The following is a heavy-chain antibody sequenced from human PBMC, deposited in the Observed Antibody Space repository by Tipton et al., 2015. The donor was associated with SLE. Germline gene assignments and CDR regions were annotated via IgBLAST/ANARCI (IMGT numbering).Heavy chain of an antibody. V-gene: IGHV4-34*01. CDR3: ARGSSLAAFDI. CDR1: GGSFSGYH. J-gene: IGHJ3*02. CDR2: INHGGST. Sequence: TLSLTCAVYGGSFSGYHWSWIRQPPGKGLEWIGEINHGGSTNYNPSLKSRVTISVDTSKNQFSLKLSSVTAADTAVYYCARGSSLAAFDIWGQGTMVTVSS.